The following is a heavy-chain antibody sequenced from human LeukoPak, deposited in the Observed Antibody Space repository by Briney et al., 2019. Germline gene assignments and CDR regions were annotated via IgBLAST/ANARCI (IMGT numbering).Heavy chain of an antibody. CDR2: ISAYNGNT. CDR3: ARDLRYYGSGSYSAFDI. CDR1: GYTFTSYG. Sequence: ASVKVSCKASGYTFTSYGISWVRQAPGQRLEWMGWISAYNGNTNYAQKLQGRVTMTTDTSTSTAYMELRSLRSDDTAVYYCARDLRYYGSGSYSAFDIWGQGTMVTVSS. V-gene: IGHV1-18*01. D-gene: IGHD3-10*01. J-gene: IGHJ3*02.